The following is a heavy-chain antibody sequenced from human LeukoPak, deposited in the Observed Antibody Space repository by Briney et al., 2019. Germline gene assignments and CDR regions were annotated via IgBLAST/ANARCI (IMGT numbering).Heavy chain of an antibody. D-gene: IGHD2-2*01. Sequence: PSQTLSLTCTVSGGSINGGDYYWSWLRQPPGKDREWSGYIYYSGSAYYNPSLRSRVAISVDTSRNQLSLKLSSVTGADTAVYYGTRDFCSTSCIEYWGQGTLVTVSS. J-gene: IGHJ4*02. CDR2: IYYSGSA. CDR1: GGSINGGDYY. CDR3: TRDFCSTSCIEY. V-gene: IGHV4-30-4*08.